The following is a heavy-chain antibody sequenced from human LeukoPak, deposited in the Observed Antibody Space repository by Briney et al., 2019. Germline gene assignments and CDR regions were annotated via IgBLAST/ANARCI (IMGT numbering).Heavy chain of an antibody. CDR1: GFTFDDYA. V-gene: IGHV3-9*01. CDR3: AKAHSSGWATIDY. J-gene: IGHJ4*02. D-gene: IGHD6-19*01. CDR2: ISWNSGSI. Sequence: GRSLRLSCAASGFTFDDYAMHWVRHAPGKGLEWVSGISWNSGSIGYAGSVKGRFTISRDNAKNSLYLQMNSLRAEDTALYYCAKAHSSGWATIDYWGQGTLVTVSS.